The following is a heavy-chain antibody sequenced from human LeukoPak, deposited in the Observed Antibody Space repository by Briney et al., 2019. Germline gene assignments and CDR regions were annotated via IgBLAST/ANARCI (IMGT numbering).Heavy chain of an antibody. V-gene: IGHV3-53*01. J-gene: IGHJ2*01. CDR1: GFTVSTNY. Sequence: PGGSLRLSCAASGFTVSTNYMNWVRQAPGKGLEWVSVIYSDGSTYYPGSVKGRFTISRENAKNSLYLQMNSLRAGDTAVYYCARGSSWYWYFDLWGRGTLVTVSS. CDR2: IYSDGST. D-gene: IGHD6-13*01. CDR3: ARGSSWYWYFDL.